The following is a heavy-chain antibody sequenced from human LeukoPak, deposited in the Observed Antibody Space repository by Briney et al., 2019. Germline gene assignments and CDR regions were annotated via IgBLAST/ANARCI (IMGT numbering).Heavy chain of an antibody. Sequence: SETLSLTCTVSGYSISFGYYWGWIRQPPGKGLEWIGSMYHSGSTYYNPSLKSRVAISIDTSKSQFSLRVTSVTAADTAVYYCARDRRVGPTYGWFDPWGQGTLVTVSP. V-gene: IGHV4-38-2*02. CDR1: GYSISFGYY. J-gene: IGHJ5*02. CDR2: MYHSGST. CDR3: ARDRRVGPTYGWFDP. D-gene: IGHD1-26*01.